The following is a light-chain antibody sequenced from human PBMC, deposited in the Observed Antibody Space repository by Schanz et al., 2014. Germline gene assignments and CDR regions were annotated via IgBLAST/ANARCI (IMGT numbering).Light chain of an antibody. J-gene: IGLJ2*01. Sequence: QSALTQPASVSGSPGQSITISCTGTSSDVGGYDYVSWYQHHPGKAPKLMIYDASNRPSGVSNRFSGSKSGNTASLTISGLQAEDEADYYCSTYRRNSTTTHVVFGGGTKLTVL. CDR2: DAS. CDR3: STYRRNSTTTHVV. CDR1: SSDVGGYDY. V-gene: IGLV2-14*03.